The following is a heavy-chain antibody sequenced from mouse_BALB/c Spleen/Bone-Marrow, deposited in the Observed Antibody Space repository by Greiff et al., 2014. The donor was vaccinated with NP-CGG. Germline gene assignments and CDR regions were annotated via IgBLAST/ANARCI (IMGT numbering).Heavy chain of an antibody. V-gene: IGHV1-4*01. J-gene: IGHJ1*01. CDR1: GYTFTSYT. D-gene: IGHD2-14*01. Sequence: QVQLQQSGAELARPGASVKMSCKASGYTFTSYTMHWVKQRPGQGLEWIGYINPSSGYTNYNQKFKDKAILTADKSSSTAYMQLSSLTSEDSAVYYCARYRYDWYFDVWGAGTTVTVSS. CDR3: ARYRYDWYFDV. CDR2: INPSSGYT.